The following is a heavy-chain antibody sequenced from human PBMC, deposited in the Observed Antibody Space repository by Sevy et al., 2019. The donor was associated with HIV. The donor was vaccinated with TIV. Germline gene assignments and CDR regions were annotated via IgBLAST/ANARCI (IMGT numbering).Heavy chain of an antibody. Sequence: SDTLSLTCTVSGGSISSGSYYWSWIRQPAGKGLEWIGRIYTSGSTNYNPSLKSRVTISVDTSKNQFSLKLSSVTAADTAVYYCAREQGTSYFDYWGQGTLVTVSS. D-gene: IGHD2-8*01. J-gene: IGHJ4*02. CDR2: IYTSGST. CDR1: GGSISSGSYY. CDR3: AREQGTSYFDY. V-gene: IGHV4-61*02.